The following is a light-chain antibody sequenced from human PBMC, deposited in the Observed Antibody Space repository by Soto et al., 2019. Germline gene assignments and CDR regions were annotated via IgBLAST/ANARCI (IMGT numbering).Light chain of an antibody. J-gene: IGLJ1*01. CDR3: SSYTSSSTRV. Sequence: QSALTQPASVSGSPGQSITISCTGTSSDVGGHNYVSWYQQHPGKAPKLMIYDVSNRPSGVSNRFSGSKSGNTASLTISGLQTEDEADYYCSSYTSSSTRVFGPGTKVTVL. CDR2: DVS. V-gene: IGLV2-14*03. CDR1: SSDVGGHNY.